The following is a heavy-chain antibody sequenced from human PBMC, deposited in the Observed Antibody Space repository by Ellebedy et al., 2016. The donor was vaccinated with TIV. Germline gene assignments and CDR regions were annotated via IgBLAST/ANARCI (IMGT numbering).Heavy chain of an antibody. D-gene: IGHD1-26*01. CDR1: GDSVSSNSAA. J-gene: IGHJ4*02. V-gene: IGHV6-1*01. CDR2: TYYRSKWYN. CDR3: ARDGRGIYFDS. Sequence: MPSETLSLTCAISGDSVSSNSAAWTWIRQSPSRGLEWLGRTYYRSKWYNDYAVSVKSRITINPDTSKNQFSLHLNSVTPEDTAVYYCARDGRGIYFDSWGQGTLVTVSS.